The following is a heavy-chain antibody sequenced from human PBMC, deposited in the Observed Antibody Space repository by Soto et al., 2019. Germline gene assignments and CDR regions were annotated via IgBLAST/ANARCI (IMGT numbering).Heavy chain of an antibody. J-gene: IGHJ5*02. V-gene: IGHV1-3*01. D-gene: IGHD3-22*01. CDR3: ARDRGPSSGYYPYWFDP. CDR2: INAGNGNT. CDR1: GYTFTSYA. Sequence: ASVKVSCKASGYTFTSYAMHWVRQAPGQRLEWMGRINAGNGNTKYSQKFQGRVTITADESTSTAYMELSSLRSEDTALYYCARDRGPSSGYYPYWFDPWGQGTLVTVS.